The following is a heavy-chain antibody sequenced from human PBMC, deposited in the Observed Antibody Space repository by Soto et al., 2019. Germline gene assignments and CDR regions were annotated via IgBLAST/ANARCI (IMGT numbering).Heavy chain of an antibody. D-gene: IGHD5-18*01. V-gene: IGHV4-59*01. J-gene: IGHJ6*03. CDR1: GGSISSYY. Sequence: SETLSLTCTVSGGSISSYYWSWIRQPPGKGLEWIGYIYYSGSTNYNPSLKSRVTISVDTSKNQFSLKLSSVTAADTAVYYCARFTAMVPLYYYYYYMDVWGKGTTVTVSS. CDR2: IYYSGST. CDR3: ARFTAMVPLYYYYYYMDV.